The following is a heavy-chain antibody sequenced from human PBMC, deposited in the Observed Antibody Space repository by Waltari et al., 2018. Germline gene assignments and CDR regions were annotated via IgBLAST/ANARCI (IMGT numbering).Heavy chain of an antibody. V-gene: IGHV3-74*03. CDR3: ARDRGTTSRPED. Sequence: VKLVESGGGLVQPGGSVGLPGSAPGFHFGPFWMHWSRQAPWKGVVVVSRINGDGSTTTYAGSVNGRFTISRDNAENTLVLQMNSLRAEDTAVYYCARDRGTTSRPEDWGQGTLVTVSS. CDR1: GFHFGPFW. J-gene: IGHJ4*02. CDR2: INGDGSTT. D-gene: IGHD1-1*01.